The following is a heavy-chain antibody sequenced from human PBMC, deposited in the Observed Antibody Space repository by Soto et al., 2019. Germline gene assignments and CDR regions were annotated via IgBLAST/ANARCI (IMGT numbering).Heavy chain of an antibody. J-gene: IGHJ6*02. Sequence: GGSLRLSXAASGFTFSSYAMHWVRRAPGKGLEWVAVISYDGSNKYYADSVKGRFTISRDNSKNTLYLQMNSLRAEDTAVYYCARDWFPKGMDVWGQGTTVTVSS. D-gene: IGHD3-10*01. CDR3: ARDWFPKGMDV. CDR2: ISYDGSNK. V-gene: IGHV3-30-3*01. CDR1: GFTFSSYA.